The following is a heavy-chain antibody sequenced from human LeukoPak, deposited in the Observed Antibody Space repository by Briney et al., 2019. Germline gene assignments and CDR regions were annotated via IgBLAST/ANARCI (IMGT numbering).Heavy chain of an antibody. CDR1: GYTLTSYG. J-gene: IGHJ4*02. V-gene: IGHV1-18*01. CDR2: ISTQSGNT. D-gene: IGHD4-17*01. CDR3: ARGAYGDK. Sequence: GASVKVSCKASGYTLTSYGINWMRQAPGQGLEWMGWISTQSGNTNYAQKVQGRLTLTTDRSTNTAYMELRSLRSDDTAVYYCARGAYGDKWGQGTMVTLSS.